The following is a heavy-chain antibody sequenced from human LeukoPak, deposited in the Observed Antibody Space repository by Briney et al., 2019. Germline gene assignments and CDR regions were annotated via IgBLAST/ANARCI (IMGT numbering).Heavy chain of an antibody. Sequence: GGSLRLSCAASGFTFSSYAMSWVRQAPGKGLEWVSSISNSGGRTFYTDSVKGRFTISRDNSKNTLYLQMNSLRAEDTAVYYCAKVGYHRCNWFDPWGQGTLVTVSS. CDR1: GFTFSSYA. V-gene: IGHV3-23*01. J-gene: IGHJ5*02. CDR3: AKVGYHRCNWFDP. D-gene: IGHD6-13*01. CDR2: ISNSGGRT.